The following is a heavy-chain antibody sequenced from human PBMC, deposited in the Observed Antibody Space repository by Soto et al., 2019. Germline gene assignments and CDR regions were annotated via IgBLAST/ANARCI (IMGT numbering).Heavy chain of an antibody. V-gene: IGHV1-18*01. Sequence: GASVKVSCKASGYTFYSHSISWVRQAPGQGLEWMGRISADNGNTNYAQKFRGRVTMTTDTSTSTVYMELRNLRSDDTAVYYCARCIQQDYYYGMDVWGQGNTVTVSS. CDR3: ARCIQQDYYYGMDV. D-gene: IGHD5-18*01. CDR1: GYTFYSHS. J-gene: IGHJ6*02. CDR2: ISADNGNT.